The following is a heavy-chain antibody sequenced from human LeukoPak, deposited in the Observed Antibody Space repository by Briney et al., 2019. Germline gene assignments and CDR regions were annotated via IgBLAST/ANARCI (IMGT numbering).Heavy chain of an antibody. Sequence: SETLSLTCAVSGYSISSGYYWGWTRQPPGKGLEWIGSIYDSVSTYYNPSLKSRVTISVETSKKQFSLKMRSVSAPVTSLYYCASPGQFLEWLEGAFDIWGQGTMVTVSS. CDR2: IYDSVST. J-gene: IGHJ3*02. V-gene: IGHV4-38-2*01. D-gene: IGHD3-3*01. CDR1: GYSISSGYY. CDR3: ASPGQFLEWLEGAFDI.